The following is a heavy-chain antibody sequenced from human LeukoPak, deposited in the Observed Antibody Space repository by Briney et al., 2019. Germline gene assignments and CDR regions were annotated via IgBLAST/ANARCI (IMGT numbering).Heavy chain of an antibody. CDR3: AREDIVVVPAAMLPYYYYYMDV. CDR2: IYHTGST. J-gene: IGHJ6*03. CDR1: GGSISSHY. Sequence: SETLSLTCTVSGGSISSHYWSWIRQPPGKGLEWIAYIYHTGSTNYNPSLKSRVTISVDRSKNQFSLKLSSVTAADTAVYYCAREDIVVVPAAMLPYYYYYMDVWGKGTTVTVSS. D-gene: IGHD2-2*01. V-gene: IGHV4-59*11.